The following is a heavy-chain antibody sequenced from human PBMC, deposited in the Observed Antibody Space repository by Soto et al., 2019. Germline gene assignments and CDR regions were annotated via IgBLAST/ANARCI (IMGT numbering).Heavy chain of an antibody. CDR2: ISGSGDTT. Sequence: GGSLRLSCVISRLTFSSYALNWVRQAPEEGLEWVSSISGSGDTTYYADSVKGRFTISRDNSKNTLYLQMNSLRVEDTALYYCAKADYSYSWAPGDYWGQGTLVTVSS. CDR1: RLTFSSYA. V-gene: IGHV3-23*01. D-gene: IGHD6-13*01. J-gene: IGHJ4*02. CDR3: AKADYSYSWAPGDY.